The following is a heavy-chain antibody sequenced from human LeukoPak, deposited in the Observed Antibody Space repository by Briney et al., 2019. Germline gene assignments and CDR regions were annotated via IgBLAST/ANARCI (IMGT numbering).Heavy chain of an antibody. V-gene: IGHV4-34*01. CDR3: AREFSARYYYDSSGPGSQFDY. CDR1: GGSFSGYY. CDR2: INHSGST. Sequence: ETLSLTCAVYGGSFSGYYWSWLRQPPGKGLEWIGEINHSGSTNYNPSLKSRVTISVDTSKNQFSLKLSSVTAADTAVYYCAREFSARYYYDSSGPGSQFDYWGQGTLVTVSS. D-gene: IGHD3-22*01. J-gene: IGHJ4*02.